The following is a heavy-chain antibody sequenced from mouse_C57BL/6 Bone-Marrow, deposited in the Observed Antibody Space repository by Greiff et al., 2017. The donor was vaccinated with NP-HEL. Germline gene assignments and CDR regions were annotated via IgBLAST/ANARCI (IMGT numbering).Heavy chain of an antibody. CDR3: ARWEVYFDY. CDR2: IYPGDGDT. Sequence: QVQLQQSEPELVKPGASVKISCKASGYAFSSSWMNWVKQRPGKGLEWIGRIYPGDGDTNYNGKFKGKATLTADKSSSTAYMQLSSLTSEDSAVYFCARWEVYFDYWGQGTTLTVSS. V-gene: IGHV1-82*01. J-gene: IGHJ2*01. CDR1: GYAFSSSW. D-gene: IGHD4-1*01.